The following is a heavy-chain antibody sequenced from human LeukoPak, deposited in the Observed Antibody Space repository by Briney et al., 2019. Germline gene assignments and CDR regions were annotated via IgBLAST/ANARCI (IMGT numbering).Heavy chain of an antibody. J-gene: IGHJ6*03. CDR3: ARDSPHGYPHGHRYYNMDV. V-gene: IGHV4-4*07. D-gene: IGHD5-18*01. CDR2: IYSTGDT. CDR1: GASISDYY. Sequence: SETLSLFCTVSGASISDYYWTWIRQSADKGLEWIGRIYSTGDTDHNTHPSLGGRITISGDRSKNQVSLTLRSVTAADTAVYFCARDSPHGYPHGHRYYNMDVWGKGTTVTVSS.